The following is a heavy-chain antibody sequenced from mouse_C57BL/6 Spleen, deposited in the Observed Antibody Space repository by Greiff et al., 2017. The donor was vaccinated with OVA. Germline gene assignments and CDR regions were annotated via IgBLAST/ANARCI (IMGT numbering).Heavy chain of an antibody. Sequence: QVQLQQSGAELVKPGASVKMSCKASGYTFTSYWITWVKQRPGQGLEWIGDIYPGSGSTNYNEKFKSKATLTADTSSSTAYMQLSSLTSEDSAVYYCARSVYDGYYGYWGQGTTLTVSS. CDR1: GYTFTSYW. D-gene: IGHD2-3*01. J-gene: IGHJ2*01. CDR3: ARSVYDGYYGY. CDR2: IYPGSGST. V-gene: IGHV1-55*01.